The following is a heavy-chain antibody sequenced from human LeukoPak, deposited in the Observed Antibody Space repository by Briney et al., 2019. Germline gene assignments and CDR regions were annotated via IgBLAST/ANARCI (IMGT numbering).Heavy chain of an antibody. CDR3: ARSTYDFWSGYLIDY. J-gene: IGHJ4*02. D-gene: IGHD3-3*01. CDR2: IIPIFGTA. V-gene: IGHV1-69*05. Sequence: EASVTVSCNASGGTFSSYAISWVRQAPGQGLEWMGGIIPIFGTANYAQKYQGRVTITTDESTSTAYKELSSLRSEDTAVYYCARSTYDFWSGYLIDYWGQGNLIIVSS. CDR1: GGTFSSYA.